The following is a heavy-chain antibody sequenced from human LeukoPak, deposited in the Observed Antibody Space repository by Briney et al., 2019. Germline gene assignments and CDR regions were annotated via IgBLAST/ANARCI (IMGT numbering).Heavy chain of an antibody. J-gene: IGHJ4*02. V-gene: IGHV3-64D*09. CDR3: VKSPHASSSYFDY. CDR1: GFTLSSFA. D-gene: IGHD6-13*01. CDR2: INSNGDIT. Sequence: GGSLRLSCSASGFTLSSFAMHWVRQAPGKGLEYVSAINSNGDITDYADSVKGRFTISRDNSKNTLYLQMSSLRAEDTAIYYCVKSPHASSSYFDYWGQGTLVTVSS.